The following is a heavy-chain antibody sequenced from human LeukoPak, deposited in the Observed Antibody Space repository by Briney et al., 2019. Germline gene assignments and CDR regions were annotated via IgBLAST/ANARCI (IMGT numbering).Heavy chain of an antibody. CDR3: ARACSSTSCYRN. J-gene: IGHJ4*02. CDR2: INPNSGGT. Sequence: ASVKVSCKASGYTFTGYYMHWVRQAPGQGLEWMGWINPNSGGTNYAQKLQGRVTMTRDTSISTAYMELSRLRSDDTAVYYCARACSSTSCYRNWGQGTLVTVSS. D-gene: IGHD2-2*02. V-gene: IGHV1-2*02. CDR1: GYTFTGYY.